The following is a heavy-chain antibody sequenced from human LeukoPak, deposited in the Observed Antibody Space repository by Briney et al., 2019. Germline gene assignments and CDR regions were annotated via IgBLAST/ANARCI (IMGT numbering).Heavy chain of an antibody. Sequence: GGSLRLSCAASGFTFSNAWMSWVRQAPGKGLEWVGRIKTKTGSGTTDYAAPVKGRFTISRDDSKNTLYLQMNSLKTEDTALYYCTTDSGSSFDYWGQGTLVTVSS. CDR3: TTDSGSSFDY. V-gene: IGHV3-15*01. CDR2: IKTKTGSGTT. J-gene: IGHJ4*02. CDR1: GFTFSNAW. D-gene: IGHD1-26*01.